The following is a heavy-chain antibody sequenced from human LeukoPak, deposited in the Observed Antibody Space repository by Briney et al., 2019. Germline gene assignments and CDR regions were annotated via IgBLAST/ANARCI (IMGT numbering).Heavy chain of an antibody. D-gene: IGHD5-12*01. CDR2: IKEDGSDK. CDR3: AKGGHFNFDY. V-gene: IGHV3-7*01. Sequence: GGSLRLSCAASGFTFSTYWMKWVRRAPGKGLEWVASIKEDGSDKYYVDSVKGRFSISRENAKNSLYLQMNSLRTEDTAVYYCAKGGHFNFDYWGQGTLVTVSS. CDR1: GFTFSTYW. J-gene: IGHJ4*02.